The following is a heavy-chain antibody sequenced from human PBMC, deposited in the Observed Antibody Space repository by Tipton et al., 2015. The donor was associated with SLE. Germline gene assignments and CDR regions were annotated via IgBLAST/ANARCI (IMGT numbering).Heavy chain of an antibody. V-gene: IGHV1-2*02. CDR2: INPNSGGT. D-gene: IGHD3-10*01. CDR3: ARERDYYGSGLPH. CDR1: GYTFTGYY. Sequence: QLVQSGAEVKKPGASVKVSCKASGYTFTGYYMHWVRQAPGQGLEWMGWINPNSGGTNYAQKFQGRVTMTRDTSISTAYMELSRLRSDEPAVYYCARERDYYGSGLPHWGQGTLVTVSA. J-gene: IGHJ4*02.